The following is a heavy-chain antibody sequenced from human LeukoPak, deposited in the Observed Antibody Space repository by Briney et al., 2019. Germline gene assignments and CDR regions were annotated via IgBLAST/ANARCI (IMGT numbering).Heavy chain of an antibody. V-gene: IGHV3-7*03. D-gene: IGHD1-26*01. CDR3: AREGTTYYYGMDV. CDR1: GFPFSSYW. J-gene: IGHJ6*02. Sequence: GGSLRLSCVASGFPFSSYWMTWVRQAPGKGLEWVANIKQDGSKKSYVDSVKGRFTISRDNSKNTLYLQMNSLRAEDTAVYYCAREGTTYYYGMDVWGQGTTVTVSS. CDR2: IKQDGSKK.